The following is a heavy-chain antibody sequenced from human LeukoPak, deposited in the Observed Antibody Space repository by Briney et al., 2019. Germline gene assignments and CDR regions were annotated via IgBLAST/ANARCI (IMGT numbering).Heavy chain of an antibody. Sequence: RASVKVSCKVSGYTFTGYYMHWVRQAPGQGLEWIGRINPNSGDTIYAQKFQGRVTMTRDTSISTAYMELTGLTSDDTAVFYCASFVIGEEETTTFDYWGQGTLVTVSS. J-gene: IGHJ4*02. D-gene: IGHD3-16*02. V-gene: IGHV1-2*02. CDR1: GYTFTGYY. CDR2: INPNSGDT. CDR3: ASFVIGEEETTTFDY.